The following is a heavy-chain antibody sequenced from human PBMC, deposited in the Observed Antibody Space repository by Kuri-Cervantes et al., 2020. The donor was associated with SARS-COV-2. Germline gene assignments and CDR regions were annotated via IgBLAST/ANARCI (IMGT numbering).Heavy chain of an antibody. CDR3: AKEIRATTRFDAFDI. V-gene: IGHV3-23*01. CDR1: GFTFSSYA. J-gene: IGHJ3*02. Sequence: GESLKISCAASGFTFSSYAMSWVRQATGKGLEWVSAISGSGGSTYYADSVKGRFTISRDNSKNTLYLQMNSLRAEDTAVYYCAKEIRATTRFDAFDIWGQGTMVTVSS. CDR2: ISGSGGST. D-gene: IGHD1-26*01.